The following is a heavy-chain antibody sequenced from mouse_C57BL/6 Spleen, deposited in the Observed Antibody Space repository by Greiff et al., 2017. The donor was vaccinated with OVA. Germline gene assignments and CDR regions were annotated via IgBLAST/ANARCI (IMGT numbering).Heavy chain of an antibody. V-gene: IGHV2-2*01. CDR3: ARRLYGSSAYYAMDY. D-gene: IGHD1-1*01. J-gene: IGHJ4*01. CDR1: GFSLTSYC. Sequence: VMLVESGPGLVQPSQSLSITCTVSGFSLTSYCVHWVRQSPGKGLEWLGVIWRGGSTDYNAAFISRLSISKDNSKSQVFFKMNSLQADDTAIYYCARRLYGSSAYYAMDYWGQGTSVTVSS. CDR2: IWRGGST.